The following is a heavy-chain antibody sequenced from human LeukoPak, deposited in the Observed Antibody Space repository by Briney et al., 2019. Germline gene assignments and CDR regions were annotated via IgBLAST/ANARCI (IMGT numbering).Heavy chain of an antibody. CDR2: ISASGTYI. CDR1: GFIFSGYA. D-gene: IGHD3-22*01. CDR3: ARGVGNYRYYFDY. Sequence: GGSLRLSCAASGFIFSGYAMNWLRQAPGKGLEWVSSISASGTYIYYADLVEGRFTISRDNAKNSLYLQMNSLRAEDTAVYYCARGVGNYRYYFDYWGQGTLVTVSS. V-gene: IGHV3-21*06. J-gene: IGHJ4*02.